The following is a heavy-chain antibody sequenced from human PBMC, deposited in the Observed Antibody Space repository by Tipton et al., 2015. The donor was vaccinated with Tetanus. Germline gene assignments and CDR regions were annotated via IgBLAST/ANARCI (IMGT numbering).Heavy chain of an antibody. CDR1: GGSISSSSYY. CDR3: ARRWFGELIQFDP. J-gene: IGHJ5*02. Sequence: TLSLTCTVSGGSISSSSYYWGWIRQPPGKGLEWIGSIYYSGSTYYNPSLKSRVTISVDTSKNQFSLKLSSVTAADTAVYYCARRWFGELIQFDPGGQGTLVTVSS. CDR2: IYYSGST. V-gene: IGHV4-39*01. D-gene: IGHD3-10*01.